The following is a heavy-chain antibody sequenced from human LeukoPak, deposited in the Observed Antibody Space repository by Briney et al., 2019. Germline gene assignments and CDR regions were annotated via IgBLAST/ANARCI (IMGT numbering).Heavy chain of an antibody. CDR1: GGSISSYY. V-gene: IGHV4-59*01. D-gene: IGHD3-16*01. Sequence: SETLSLTCTVSGGSISSYYWSWIRQPPGKGPEWIGYIYYSGSTNYNPSLKSRVTISVDTSKNQFSLKLSSVTAADTAVYYCARAGGGPLFENYYYYGMDVWGQGTTVTVSS. CDR3: ARAGGGPLFENYYYYGMDV. J-gene: IGHJ6*02. CDR2: IYYSGST.